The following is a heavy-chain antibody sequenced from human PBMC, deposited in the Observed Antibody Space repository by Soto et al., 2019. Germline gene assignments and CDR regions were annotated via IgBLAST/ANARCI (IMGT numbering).Heavy chain of an antibody. CDR1: GFTVSSNY. D-gene: IGHD6-13*01. CDR2: IYSGGST. Sequence: EVQLVETGGGLIQPGGSLRLSCAASGFTVSSNYMSWVRQAPGKGLEWVSVIYSGGSTYYADSVKGRFTISRDNSKNTLYLQMNSLRAEDTAVYYCARASPTIAAAGDYYYGMDVWGQGTTVTVSS. J-gene: IGHJ6*02. V-gene: IGHV3-53*02. CDR3: ARASPTIAAAGDYYYGMDV.